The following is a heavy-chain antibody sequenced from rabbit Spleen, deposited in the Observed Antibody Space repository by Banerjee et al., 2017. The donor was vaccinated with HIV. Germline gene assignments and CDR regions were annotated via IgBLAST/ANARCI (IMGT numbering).Heavy chain of an antibody. V-gene: IGHV1S40*01. CDR2: IKTGSGTT. Sequence: QSLEESGGDLVKPGGTLTLTCTVSGFDFSSNAMSWVRQAPGKGLEWIGYIKTGSGTTDYASWAKGRFTISKTSSTTVTLQMTSLTVADTATYFCARDTGSSFSSYGMDLWGQGTLVTVS. D-gene: IGHD8-1*01. CDR1: GFDFSSNA. CDR3: ARDTGSSFSSYGMDL. J-gene: IGHJ6*01.